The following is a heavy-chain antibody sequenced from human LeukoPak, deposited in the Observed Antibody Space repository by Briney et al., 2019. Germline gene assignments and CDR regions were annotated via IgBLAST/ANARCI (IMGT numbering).Heavy chain of an antibody. CDR2: IIPILGIA. Sequence: ASVKVSCKASGGTFSSYAISWVRQAPGQGLEWMGRIIPILGIANYAQKFQGRVTITADKSTSTAYMELSRLRSDDTAVYYCARGSLSLRFLEGWGQGTLVTVSS. J-gene: IGHJ4*02. CDR1: GGTFSSYA. V-gene: IGHV1-69*04. CDR3: ARGSLSLRFLEG. D-gene: IGHD3-3*01.